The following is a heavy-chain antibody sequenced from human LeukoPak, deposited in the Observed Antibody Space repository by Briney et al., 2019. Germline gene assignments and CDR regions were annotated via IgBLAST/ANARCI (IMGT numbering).Heavy chain of an antibody. CDR1: GFTFSSYS. CDR3: ARDLRLDYDFWGAALDY. D-gene: IGHD3-3*01. CDR2: ISSSSSYI. J-gene: IGHJ4*02. Sequence: GGSLRHSCAASGFTFSSYSMNWVRQAPGKGLEWVSSISSSSSYIYYADSVKGRFNISRDNAKNSLYLQMNSLRAEDTAVYYCARDLRLDYDFWGAALDYWGQGTLVTVSS. V-gene: IGHV3-21*01.